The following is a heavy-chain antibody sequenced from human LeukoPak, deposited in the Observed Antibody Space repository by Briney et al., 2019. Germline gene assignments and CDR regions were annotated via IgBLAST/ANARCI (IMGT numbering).Heavy chain of an antibody. D-gene: IGHD3-3*01. J-gene: IGHJ4*02. CDR2: ISSDGSNK. CDR3: ARCRENDFWSGSPVDY. V-gene: IGHV3-30-3*01. CDR1: GFFFISYC. Sequence: GRSLRLSCAASGFFFISYCMHWVRQAPGKGLEWLAVISSDGSNKYYPDSVKGRFTIYRDNSKTTLFVQMNSLRVEDTAVYYCARCRENDFWSGSPVDYWGQGTLVTVSS.